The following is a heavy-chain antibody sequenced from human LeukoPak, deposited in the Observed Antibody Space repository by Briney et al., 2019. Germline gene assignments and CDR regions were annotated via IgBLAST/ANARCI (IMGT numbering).Heavy chain of an antibody. J-gene: IGHJ4*02. CDR1: GFTFSSYE. CDR2: ISSSGSTI. CDR3: ALFRVDTAIDY. Sequence: GGSLRLFCAASGFTFSSYEMNWVRQAPGKGLEWVSYISSSGSTIYYADSVKGRFTISRDNAKNSLYLQMNSLRAEDTAVYYCALFRVDTAIDYWGQGTLVTVSS. V-gene: IGHV3-48*03. D-gene: IGHD5-18*01.